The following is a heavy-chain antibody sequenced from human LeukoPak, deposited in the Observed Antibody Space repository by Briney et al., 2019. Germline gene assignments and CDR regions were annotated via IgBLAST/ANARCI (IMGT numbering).Heavy chain of an antibody. D-gene: IGHD1-26*01. J-gene: IGHJ4*02. Sequence: ASVKVSCKASGYTFTGYYMHWVRQAPGQGLEWMGWINPNSGGTNYAQKFQGRVTMTRDTSISTACMELSRLRSDDTAVYYCARDLWELRGYFDYWGQGTLVTVSS. CDR3: ARDLWELRGYFDY. V-gene: IGHV1-2*02. CDR1: GYTFTGYY. CDR2: INPNSGGT.